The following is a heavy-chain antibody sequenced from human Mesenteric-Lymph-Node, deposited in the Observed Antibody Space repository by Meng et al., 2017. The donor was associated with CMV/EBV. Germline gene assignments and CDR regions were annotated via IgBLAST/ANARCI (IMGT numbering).Heavy chain of an antibody. Sequence: QITLKESGPTLVKPTQTLTPTRTFSGFSLSTSGVGVGWIRQPPGKALEWLALIYWDDDKRYSPSLKSRLAITKDTSKNQVVLTMTNMDPVDTATYYCAHSSGIAAAGPFYFDYWGQGTLVTVSS. D-gene: IGHD6-13*01. CDR1: GFSLSTSGVG. V-gene: IGHV2-5*02. CDR3: AHSSGIAAAGPFYFDY. CDR2: IYWDDDK. J-gene: IGHJ4*02.